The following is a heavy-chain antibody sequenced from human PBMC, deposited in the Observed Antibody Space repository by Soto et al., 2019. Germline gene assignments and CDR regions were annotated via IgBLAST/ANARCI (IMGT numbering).Heavy chain of an antibody. J-gene: IGHJ4*02. CDR1: GGSISSSNW. CDR3: ARFRLITTVTTPGGFDY. CDR2: IYHSGST. Sequence: QVQLRESGPGLVKPSGTLSLTCAVSGGSISSSNWWSWVRQPPGKGLVWIGEIYHSGSTNYNPSLKSRVTISVDKSKNQFSLKLSSVSAADTAVYYCARFRLITTVTTPGGFDYWGQGTLVTVSS. D-gene: IGHD4-17*01. V-gene: IGHV4-4*02.